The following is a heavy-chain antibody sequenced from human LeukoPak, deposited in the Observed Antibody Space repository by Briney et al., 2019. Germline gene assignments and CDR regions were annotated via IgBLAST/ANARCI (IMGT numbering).Heavy chain of an antibody. V-gene: IGHV3-23*01. CDR1: GFTFSSYA. CDR2: ISGSGTST. J-gene: IGHJ5*02. CDR3: GKEGGA. D-gene: IGHD3-16*01. Sequence: YPGGSLRLSCAASGFTFSSYAMSWVRQAPGKGLEWVSAISGSGTSTYYADSLGGRFTISRDNSKDMLYLQMNSLKVEDTATYYCGKEGGAWGQGTKVTVSS.